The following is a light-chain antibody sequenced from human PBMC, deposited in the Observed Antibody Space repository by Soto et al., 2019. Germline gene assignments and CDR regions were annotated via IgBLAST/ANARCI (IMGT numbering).Light chain of an antibody. CDR1: QSLVHSNGNTY. Sequence: DIVLTQTPLSSRVTLGQPASISCRSSQSLVHSNGNTYLSWLHQRPGQPLRLLIYQVSDRFSGVPDRFSGSGAGTDFTLKISRVEAEDVGVYFCMQGTQFPLTLGGGTKVDIK. CDR2: QVS. CDR3: MQGTQFPLT. V-gene: IGKV2-24*01. J-gene: IGKJ4*01.